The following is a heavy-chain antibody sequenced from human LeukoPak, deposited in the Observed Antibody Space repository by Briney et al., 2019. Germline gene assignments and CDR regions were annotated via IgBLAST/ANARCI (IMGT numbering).Heavy chain of an antibody. CDR2: ISVSGTYT. CDR1: GFTFSSYA. CDR3: ARDIELSC. V-gene: IGHV3-23*01. D-gene: IGHD1-26*01. Sequence: QTGGSLRLSCAASGFTFSSYAMSWVRQAPGKGLEWVSSISVSGTYTYYADSVKGRFTISRDSSKDTLYLQMNSLRAEDTAVYYCARDIELSCWGQGTLVTVSS. J-gene: IGHJ4*02.